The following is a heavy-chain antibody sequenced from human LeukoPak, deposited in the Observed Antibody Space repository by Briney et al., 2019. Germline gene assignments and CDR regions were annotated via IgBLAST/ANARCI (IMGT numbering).Heavy chain of an antibody. V-gene: IGHV4-59*08. D-gene: IGHD6-19*01. CDR1: GDSLSHHY. Sequence: SETLSLTCTVSGDSLSHHYWTWIRQPPGKGLEWIGYIYGSGSTHYDPSLRSRVPISEDTSKNQFSLKLTSVTAADTAVYYCARNVGWYSHDNLCQGTLVTVSS. J-gene: IGHJ4*02. CDR3: ARNVGWYSHDN. CDR2: IYGSGST.